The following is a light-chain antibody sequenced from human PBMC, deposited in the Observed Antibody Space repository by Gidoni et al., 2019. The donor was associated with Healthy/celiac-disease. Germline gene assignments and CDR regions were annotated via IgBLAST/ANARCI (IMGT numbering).Light chain of an antibody. CDR1: QSVSSSY. CDR2: GAS. Sequence: IALSQSPGTLSLSPGERATLPCRASQSVSSSYLAWYPQKPGQAPRLLIYGASSRATGIPDRFSGSGSGTDFTLTISRLEPEDFAVYYCQQYGSSPYTFGQGTKLEIK. CDR3: QQYGSSPYT. J-gene: IGKJ2*01. V-gene: IGKV3-20*01.